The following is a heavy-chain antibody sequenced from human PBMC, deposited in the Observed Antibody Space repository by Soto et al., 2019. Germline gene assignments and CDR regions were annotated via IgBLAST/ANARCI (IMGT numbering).Heavy chain of an antibody. D-gene: IGHD6-6*01. V-gene: IGHV4-39*01. CDR3: ARQVFNEYSSSSHLYDYYYYMDV. CDR1: GGSISSSSYY. CDR2: IYYSGST. J-gene: IGHJ6*03. Sequence: QLQLQESGPGLVKPSETLSLTCTVSGGSISSSSYYWGWIRQPPGKGLEWIGSIYYSGSTYYNPSLKSRVTISVDTSKNQFSLKLSSVTAADTAVYYCARQVFNEYSSSSHLYDYYYYMDVWGKGTTVTVSS.